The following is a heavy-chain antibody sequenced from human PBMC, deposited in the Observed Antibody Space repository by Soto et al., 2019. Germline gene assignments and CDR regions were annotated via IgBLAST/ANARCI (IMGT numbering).Heavy chain of an antibody. Sequence: QVQLVQSGTEVKKPGASVKVSCKASGITFTTYAIHWVRQAPGQGPEWMGWINAGNCNTRYSQKFQGRVTLTRDTTASTAYMDLSSLTSEDAAIYYCARAISGYVTWGQGTLVTVSS. D-gene: IGHD5-12*01. CDR2: INAGNCNT. J-gene: IGHJ5*02. CDR1: GITFTTYA. V-gene: IGHV1-3*01. CDR3: ARAISGYVT.